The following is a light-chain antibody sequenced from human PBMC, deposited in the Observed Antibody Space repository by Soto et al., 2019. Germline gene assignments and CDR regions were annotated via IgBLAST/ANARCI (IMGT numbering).Light chain of an antibody. CDR1: QSISTY. Sequence: DLQMTQSPSSLSASVGDRVTITCRASQSISTYLNWYQQKPGKAPKVLIYAASSLQSGVPSRFSGSGSGTDFTLTIISLQPEDSATYYCQQSYRAPRTFGPGTKLELK. J-gene: IGKJ3*01. V-gene: IGKV1-39*01. CDR2: AAS. CDR3: QQSYRAPRT.